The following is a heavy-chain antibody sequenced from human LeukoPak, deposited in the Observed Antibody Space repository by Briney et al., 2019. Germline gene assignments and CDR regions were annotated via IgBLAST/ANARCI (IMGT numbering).Heavy chain of an antibody. V-gene: IGHV4-4*07. CDR2: IYTTGST. CDR3: ARGPPPDFDC. CDR1: GGSISDYY. Sequence: SETLSLTCAVSGGSISDYYWSWIRQPAGKGLEWIGRIYTTGSTDYNPSLKSRVTMSVDTSKNQFSLKLSSVTAADTAVYYCARGPPPDFDCWGQGTLVTVSS. J-gene: IGHJ4*02.